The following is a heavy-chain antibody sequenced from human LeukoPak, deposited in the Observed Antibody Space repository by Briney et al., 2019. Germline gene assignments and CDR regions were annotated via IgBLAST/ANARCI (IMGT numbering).Heavy chain of an antibody. V-gene: IGHV3-23*01. CDR2: ASGSGDST. D-gene: IGHD3-22*01. Sequence: GGSPRLSCAASGFTFNSYTMSWVRQAPGKGLQWVSAASGSGDSTYYADSVKGRFTISRDNSKNTLYPQMNSLRAEDTAVYYCAKDAYYYDSSGLGLSFDIWGQGTMVTVSS. CDR3: AKDAYYYDSSGLGLSFDI. CDR1: GFTFNSYT. J-gene: IGHJ3*02.